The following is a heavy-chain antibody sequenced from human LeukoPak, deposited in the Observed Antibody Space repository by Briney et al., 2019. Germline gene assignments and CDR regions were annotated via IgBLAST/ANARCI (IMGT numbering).Heavy chain of an antibody. D-gene: IGHD3-10*01. CDR1: GGSFSGYY. CDR3: ASDPGISGVYFDY. V-gene: IGHV4-34*01. CDR2: INHSGST. J-gene: IGHJ4*02. Sequence: PSETLSLTCAVYGGSFSGYYWSWICQPPGKGLEWIGEINHSGSTNYNPSLKSRVTISVDTSKNQFSLKLSSVTAADTAVYYCASDPGISGVYFDYWGQGTLVTVSS.